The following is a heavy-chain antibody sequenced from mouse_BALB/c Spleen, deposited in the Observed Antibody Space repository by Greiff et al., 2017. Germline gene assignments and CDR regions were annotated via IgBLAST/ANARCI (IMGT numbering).Heavy chain of an antibody. V-gene: IGHV2-9*02. CDR2: IWAGGST. CDR3: ARYGNYEDYAMDY. CDR1: GFSLTSYG. D-gene: IGHD2-1*01. J-gene: IGHJ4*01. Sequence: VQLQQSGPGLVAPSQSLSITCTVSGFSLTSYGVHWVRQPPGKGLEWLGVIWAGGSTNYNSALMSRLSISKDNSKSQVFLKMNSLQTDDTAMYYCARYGNYEDYAMDYWGQGTSVTVSS.